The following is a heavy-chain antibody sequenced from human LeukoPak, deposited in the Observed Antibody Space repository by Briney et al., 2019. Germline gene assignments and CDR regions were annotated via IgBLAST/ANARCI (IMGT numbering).Heavy chain of an antibody. Sequence: PSETLSLTCTVSGASISSSLYYWAWIRQPPGKGLEWIGTIYYSGSTNYNPSLKSRVTISVDTSKKQFSLKLSSVTAADTAVYYCARLSGYDWESSYDYWGQGTLVTVSS. D-gene: IGHD5-12*01. CDR3: ARLSGYDWESSYDY. V-gene: IGHV4-39*07. J-gene: IGHJ4*02. CDR1: GASISSSLYY. CDR2: IYYSGST.